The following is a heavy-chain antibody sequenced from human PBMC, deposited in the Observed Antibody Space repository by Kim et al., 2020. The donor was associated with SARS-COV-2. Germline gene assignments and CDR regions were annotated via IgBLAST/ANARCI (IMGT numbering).Heavy chain of an antibody. CDR2: ISYDGSNK. Sequence: GGSLRLSCAASGFTFSSYGMHWVRQAPGKGPEWVAVISYDGSNKYYADSVKGRFTISRDNSKNTLYLQMNILRAEDTAVYYCAKEKFDSSGFADYWGQGT. CDR1: GFTFSSYG. V-gene: IGHV3-30*18. J-gene: IGHJ4*02. D-gene: IGHD3-22*01. CDR3: AKEKFDSSGFADY.